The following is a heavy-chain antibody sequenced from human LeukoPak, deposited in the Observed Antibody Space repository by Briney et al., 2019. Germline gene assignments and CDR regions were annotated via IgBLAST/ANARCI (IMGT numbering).Heavy chain of an antibody. J-gene: IGHJ6*03. D-gene: IGHD3-3*01. CDR2: INHSGST. V-gene: IGHV4-34*01. CDR1: GGSFSGYY. CDR3: ARHVLVHRGSGYYYMDV. Sequence: SETLSLTCAVYGGSFSGYYWSWIRQPPGKGLEWIGEINHSGSTNYNPSLKSRVTISVDTSKNQFSLKLSSVTAADTAVYYCARHVLVHRGSGYYYMDVWGKGTTVTVSS.